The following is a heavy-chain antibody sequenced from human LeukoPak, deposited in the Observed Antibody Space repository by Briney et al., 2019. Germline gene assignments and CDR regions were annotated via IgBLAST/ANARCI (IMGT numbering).Heavy chain of an antibody. CDR1: GGSISSYY. J-gene: IGHJ4*02. D-gene: IGHD2-8*01. V-gene: IGHV4-59*08. Sequence: PSETLSLTCTVSGGSISSYYWSWLRQSPGKGLEWVGYIYDTGTTNYNPSLSSRVTISVDTSRNQFSLKLSSVTAADTAVYYCARREAVTKRYYFDYWGQGTLVTVS. CDR2: IYDTGTT. CDR3: ARREAVTKRYYFDY.